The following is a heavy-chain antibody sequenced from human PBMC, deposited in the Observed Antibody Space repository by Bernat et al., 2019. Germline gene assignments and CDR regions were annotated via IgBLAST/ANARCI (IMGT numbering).Heavy chain of an antibody. CDR1: GGSISSSSYY. J-gene: IGHJ6*02. CDR2: IYYSGST. Sequence: QLQLQESGPGLVKPSETLSLTCTVSGGSISSSSYYWGWIRQPPGKGLEWVGSIYYSGSTYYNPSLKSRVTISVDTSKNQFSLKLSSVTAADTAVYYCARGGGRNWNYGGHYYCYYGMDVWGQGTTVTVSS. V-gene: IGHV4-39*07. D-gene: IGHD1-7*01. CDR3: ARGGGRNWNYGGHYYCYYGMDV.